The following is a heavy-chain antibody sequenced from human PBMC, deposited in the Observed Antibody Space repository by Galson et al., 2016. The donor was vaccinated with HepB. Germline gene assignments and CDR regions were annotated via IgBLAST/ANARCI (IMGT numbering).Heavy chain of an antibody. CDR3: ASGCIASSGPSGPADWFDP. D-gene: IGHD6-13*01. V-gene: IGHV3-23*01. CDR1: GFTFTSYA. Sequence: SLRLSCAASGFTFTSYAMSWVRQAPGKGLEWVSAISGSNTYYADSVKGRFTISRDNSKKTLYMQMNSLRPEDTAVYYCASGCIASSGPSGPADWFDPWGQGTLVTVSS. CDR2: ISGSNT. J-gene: IGHJ5*02.